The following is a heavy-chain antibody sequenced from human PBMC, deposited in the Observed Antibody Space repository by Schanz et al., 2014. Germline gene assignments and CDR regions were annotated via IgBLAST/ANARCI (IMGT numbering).Heavy chain of an antibody. CDR2: IWYDENNK. J-gene: IGHJ4*02. Sequence: VQLVESGGGLVKPGGSLRLSCAASGFTLSSYAMHWVRQAPGKGLEWVAVIWYDENNKYYADSVKGRFTMSRDNSKNTLYLQMNSLRAGDTAVYYCARDNYYGSGSCAYWGQGTLVTVSS. D-gene: IGHD3-10*01. CDR3: ARDNYYGSGSCAY. CDR1: GFTLSSYA. V-gene: IGHV3-33*08.